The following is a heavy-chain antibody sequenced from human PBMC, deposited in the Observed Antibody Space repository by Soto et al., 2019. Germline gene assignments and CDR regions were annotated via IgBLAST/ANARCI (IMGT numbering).Heavy chain of an antibody. J-gene: IGHJ6*03. V-gene: IGHV1-18*01. CDR2: ISAYNGNT. CDR1: GYTFTSYG. D-gene: IGHD6-13*01. Sequence: ASVTVSCKDSGYTFTSYGISWVRQTPGQELEWMGWISAYNGNTNYAQKLQGRVTMTTDTSTSTAYMELRSLRSDDTAVYYCARVSRGSSSRVHYYMDVWGKGTTVTVSS. CDR3: ARVSRGSSSRVHYYMDV.